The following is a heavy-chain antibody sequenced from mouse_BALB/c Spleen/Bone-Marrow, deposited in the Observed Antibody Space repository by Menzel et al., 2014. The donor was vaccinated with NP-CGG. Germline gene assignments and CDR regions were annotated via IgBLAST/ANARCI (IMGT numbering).Heavy chain of an antibody. CDR1: GFNIKDTY. Sequence: VQLQQSGAELVKPGASVKLSCTASGFNIKDTYQHWVKQRPEQGLDWIGRIDPAIFTKYDPKFQGKATITADTSSNTAYLHLSSLTSEDTAVYYCASYRYGWYFDVWGAGTTVTVSS. CDR2: IDPAIFT. D-gene: IGHD2-14*01. V-gene: IGHV14-3*02. CDR3: ASYRYGWYFDV. J-gene: IGHJ1*01.